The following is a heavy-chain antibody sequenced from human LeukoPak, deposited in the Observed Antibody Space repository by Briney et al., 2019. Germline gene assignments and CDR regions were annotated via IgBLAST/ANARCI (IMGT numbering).Heavy chain of an antibody. CDR2: IYGGGST. Sequence: GGSLRLSCAASGFTVSSNYMSWVRQAPGKGLEWVSAIYGGGSTYYADSVKGRFTISRDNSKNTLDLQMSSLRAEDTAVYYCAGLWFGELLTENWFDSWGQGTLVTVSS. V-gene: IGHV3-66*01. J-gene: IGHJ5*01. CDR1: GFTVSSNY. D-gene: IGHD3-10*01. CDR3: AGLWFGELLTENWFDS.